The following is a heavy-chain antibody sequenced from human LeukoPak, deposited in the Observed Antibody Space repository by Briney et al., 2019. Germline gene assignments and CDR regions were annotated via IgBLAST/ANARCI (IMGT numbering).Heavy chain of an antibody. V-gene: IGHV4-59*12. J-gene: IGHJ6*02. CDR2: IYHSGST. CDR3: ASGTVDYYYYGMDV. Sequence: SETLSLTCTVSGGSISSYYWSWIRQPPGKGLEWIGYIYHSGSTDYNPSLKSRVTISVDTSKNQFSLKLSSVTAADTAVYYCASGTVDYYYYGMDVWGQGTTVTVSS. D-gene: IGHD3/OR15-3a*01. CDR1: GGSISSYY.